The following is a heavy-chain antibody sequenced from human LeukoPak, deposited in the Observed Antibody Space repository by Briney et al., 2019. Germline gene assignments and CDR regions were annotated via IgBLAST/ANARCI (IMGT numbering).Heavy chain of an antibody. CDR2: INPSGGST. D-gene: IGHD1-26*01. Sequence: VASVKVSCKASGYTFTNYYMHWVRQAPGQGLEWMGMINPSGGSTSYPQKFQGRFTMTRDTSTSTVQMELSRLRSEDTAVYYCARASGSYWWFDSWGQGTLVTVSS. CDR3: ARASGSYWWFDS. J-gene: IGHJ5*01. CDR1: GYTFTNYY. V-gene: IGHV1-46*01.